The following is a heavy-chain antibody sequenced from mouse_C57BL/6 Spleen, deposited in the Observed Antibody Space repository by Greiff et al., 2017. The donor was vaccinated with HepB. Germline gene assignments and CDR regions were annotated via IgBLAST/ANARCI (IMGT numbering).Heavy chain of an antibody. D-gene: IGHD1-1*01. CDR3: ARDYGSSYAMDY. J-gene: IGHJ4*01. CDR2: INYDGSST. V-gene: IGHV5-16*01. CDR1: GFTFSDYY. Sequence: EVHLVESEGGLVQPGSSMKLSCTASGFTFSDYYMAWVRQVPEKGLEWVANINYDGSSTYYLDSLKSRFIISRDNAKNILYLQMSSLKSEDTATYYCARDYGSSYAMDYWGQGTSVTVSS.